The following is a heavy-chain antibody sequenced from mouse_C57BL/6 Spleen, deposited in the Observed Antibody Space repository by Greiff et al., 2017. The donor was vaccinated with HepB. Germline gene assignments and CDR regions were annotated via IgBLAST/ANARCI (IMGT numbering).Heavy chain of an antibody. J-gene: IGHJ3*01. CDR2: ISSGGSYT. V-gene: IGHV5-6*01. CDR1: GFTFSSYG. CDR3: ARQDYSNGFAY. D-gene: IGHD2-5*01. Sequence: EVMLVESGGDLVKPGGSLKLSCAASGFTFSSYGMSWVRQTPDKRLEWVATISSGGSYTYYPDSVKGRFTISRDNAKNTLYLQMSSLKSEDTAMYYCARQDYSNGFAYWGQGTLVTVSA.